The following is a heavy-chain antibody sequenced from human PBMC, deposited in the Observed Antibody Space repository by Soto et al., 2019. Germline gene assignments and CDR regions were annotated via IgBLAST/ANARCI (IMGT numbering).Heavy chain of an antibody. J-gene: IGHJ1*01. Sequence: QLQLQESGPGLLKPSETLSLTCTVSGDSIRSTSYYWGWIRQPPGKGLEWIGSIYNSGSTYYNPSLKSRVTIYVATSKTHVSLRLSSVTAADTAVYYCARHVGDIVLIVSHWGQGTLVTVSS. V-gene: IGHV4-39*01. CDR2: IYNSGST. D-gene: IGHD2-8*01. CDR3: ARHVGDIVLIVSH. CDR1: GDSIRSTSYY.